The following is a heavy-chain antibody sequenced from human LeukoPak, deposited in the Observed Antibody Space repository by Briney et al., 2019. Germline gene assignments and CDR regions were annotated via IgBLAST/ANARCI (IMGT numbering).Heavy chain of an antibody. J-gene: IGHJ6*03. CDR3: ARDHLEGYCSSTSCYLDYYYMDV. D-gene: IGHD2-2*01. Sequence: GGSLRLSCAASGFTFDDYGMSWVRQAPGKGLEWVSGINWNGGSTGYADSVKGRFTISRDNAKNSLYLQMNSLRAEDTAVYYCARDHLEGYCSSTSCYLDYYYMDVWGKGTTVTVSS. V-gene: IGHV3-20*04. CDR2: INWNGGST. CDR1: GFTFDDYG.